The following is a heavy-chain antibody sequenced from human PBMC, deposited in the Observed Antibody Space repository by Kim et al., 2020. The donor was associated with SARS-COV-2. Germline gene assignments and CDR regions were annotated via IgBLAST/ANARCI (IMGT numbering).Heavy chain of an antibody. D-gene: IGHD5-12*01. CDR2: IWFDASNK. CDR3: VRDLSGYSTSSSAFDV. J-gene: IGHJ3*01. Sequence: GGSLRLSCAASGFTFSSFGMNWVRQAPGKGLEWVAVIWFDASNKFYADSVKGRFTISRDNSKNTLYLQMNSLRAGDTAGYYCVRDLSGYSTSSSAFDVWG. V-gene: IGHV3-33*08. CDR1: GFTFSSFG.